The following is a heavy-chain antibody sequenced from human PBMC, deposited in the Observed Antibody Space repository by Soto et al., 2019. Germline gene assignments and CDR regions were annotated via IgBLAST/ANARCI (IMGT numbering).Heavy chain of an antibody. D-gene: IGHD3-3*01. CDR2: ISAYNGNT. CDR3: ARGERSTIFGVVVQPTSFYYYGMDV. J-gene: IGHJ6*02. V-gene: IGHV1-18*01. CDR1: GYTFTSYG. Sequence: ASVKVSCKASGYTFTSYGISWVRQAAGRGLEWMGWISAYNGNTNYAQKLQGRVTMTTDTSTSTAYMELRSLRSDDTAVYYCARGERSTIFGVVVQPTSFYYYGMDVWGQGTTVTVSS.